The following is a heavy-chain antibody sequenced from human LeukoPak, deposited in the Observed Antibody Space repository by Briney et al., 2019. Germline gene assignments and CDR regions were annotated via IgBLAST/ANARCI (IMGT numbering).Heavy chain of an antibody. CDR3: DRDAFMNLRFPDY. V-gene: IGHV1-18*01. J-gene: IGHJ4*02. CDR2: ISPYHGQT. D-gene: IGHD3-16*01. CDR1: GYSFNNFG. Sequence: ASVTVSCRASGYSFNNFGISWVRQAPGQGLEWMGWISPYHGQTNYAQKLQARITMTTDTSTSTAYMELRSLRSEDTAVYFCDRDAFMNLRFPDYWGQGTLVTVSS.